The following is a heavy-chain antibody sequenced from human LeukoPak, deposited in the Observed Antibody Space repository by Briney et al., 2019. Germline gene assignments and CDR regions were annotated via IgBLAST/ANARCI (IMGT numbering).Heavy chain of an antibody. Sequence: SETLSLTCTVSGGSIGSYYWSWIWQPPGKGLEWIGYIYYSGSTNYNPSLKSRVTISVDTSKSQFSLKLSSVTAADTAVYYCARERSGAAYFDYWGQGTLVTVSS. CDR2: IYYSGST. J-gene: IGHJ4*02. V-gene: IGHV4-59*01. CDR3: ARERSGAAYFDY. D-gene: IGHD1-26*01. CDR1: GGSIGSYY.